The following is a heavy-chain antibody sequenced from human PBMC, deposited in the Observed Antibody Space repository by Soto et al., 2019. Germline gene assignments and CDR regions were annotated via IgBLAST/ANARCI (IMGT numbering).Heavy chain of an antibody. J-gene: IGHJ3*02. D-gene: IGHD4-17*01. V-gene: IGHV4-39*01. CDR3: AKTTVTTVAAFDI. CDR2: VYFSGST. Sequence: PSETLCITCTFSGGSINMSSYDWGWIRRPPGKGLEWIGSVYFSGSTFYNPSLKSRVTISVDTSKNQFSLKLSSVTAADAAVFHCAKTTVTTVAAFDIWGQGTMVTVSS. CDR1: GGSINMSSYD.